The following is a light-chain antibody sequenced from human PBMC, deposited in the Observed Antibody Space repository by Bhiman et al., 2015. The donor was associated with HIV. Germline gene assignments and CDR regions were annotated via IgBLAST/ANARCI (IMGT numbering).Light chain of an antibody. V-gene: IGLV3-21*01. J-gene: IGLJ1*01. Sequence: SYELTQPPSVSVAPGKTARMTCGGNNIESKSVHWYQQKPGQAPVVVIYYDSDRPSGIPERFSGSNSGNTATLTISGTQAMDEADYYCQAWDSSTARVFGTGTKVTVL. CDR3: QAWDSSTARV. CDR1: NIESKS. CDR2: YDS.